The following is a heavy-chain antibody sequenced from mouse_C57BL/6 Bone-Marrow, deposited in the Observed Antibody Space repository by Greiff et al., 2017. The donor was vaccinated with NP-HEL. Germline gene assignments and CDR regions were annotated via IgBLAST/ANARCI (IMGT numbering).Heavy chain of an antibody. CDR3: ARYWDYFDY. Sequence: QVQLQQPGAELVKPGASVKLSCKASGYTFTSYWMHWVKQRPGQGLEWIGMIHPNSGSTNYNEKFKSKATLTVSKSSSTAYMQLSILTSEDAAVYYCARYWDYFDYWGQGTTLTVSS. D-gene: IGHD4-1*01. J-gene: IGHJ2*01. CDR1: GYTFTSYW. V-gene: IGHV1-64*01. CDR2: IHPNSGST.